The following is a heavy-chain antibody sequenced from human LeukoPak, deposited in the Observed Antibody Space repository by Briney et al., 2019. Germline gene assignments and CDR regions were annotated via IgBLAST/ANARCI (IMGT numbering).Heavy chain of an antibody. J-gene: IGHJ4*02. CDR2: IIPILGIA. CDR3: ARGTGSHHYYFDY. D-gene: IGHD3-16*02. Sequence: GASVKVSCKASGGTFSSYAISWVRQAPGQGLEWMGRIIPILGIANYAQKFQGRVTITADKSTSTAYMELSSLRSEDTAVYYCARGTGSHHYYFDYWGQGTLVTVAS. V-gene: IGHV1-69*04. CDR1: GGTFSSYA.